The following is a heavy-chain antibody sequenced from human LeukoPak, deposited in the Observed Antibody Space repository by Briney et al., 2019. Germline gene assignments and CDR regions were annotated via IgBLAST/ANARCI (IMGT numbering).Heavy chain of an antibody. J-gene: IGHJ3*02. CDR2: IYYSGST. CDR3: ARDQGRVGAYAFDI. V-gene: IGHV4-59*01. Sequence: SETLSLTCTVSGGSISSYYWSWTRQPPGKGLEWIGYIYYSGSTNYNPSLKSRVTISVDTSKNQFSLKLSSVTAADTAVYYCARDQGRVGAYAFDIWGQGTMVTVSS. CDR1: GGSISSYY. D-gene: IGHD3-10*01.